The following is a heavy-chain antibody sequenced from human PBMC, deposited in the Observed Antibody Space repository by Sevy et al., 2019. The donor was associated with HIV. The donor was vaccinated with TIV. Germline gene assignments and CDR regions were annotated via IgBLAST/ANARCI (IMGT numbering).Heavy chain of an antibody. Sequence: GGSLRLSCAASGFTFSSFSMNWVRQAPGKGLEWVSSISSSSSYIYYADSVKGRFTISRDNAKNSRYLQMNSLRAEDTAVYYCARDGITMVRGVIITGYWYFDLWGRGTLVTVSS. V-gene: IGHV3-21*01. D-gene: IGHD3-10*01. CDR1: GFTFSSFS. J-gene: IGHJ2*01. CDR2: ISSSSSYI. CDR3: ARDGITMVRGVIITGYWYFDL.